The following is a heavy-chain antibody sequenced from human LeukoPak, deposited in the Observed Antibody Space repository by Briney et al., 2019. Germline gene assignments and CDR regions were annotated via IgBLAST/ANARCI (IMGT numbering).Heavy chain of an antibody. CDR3: ARGPRGYVFY. V-gene: IGHV4-34*01. CDR2: INHSGST. Sequence: SETLSLTCAVYGGSFSGYYWSWIRQPPGKGLEWIGEINHSGSTNYNPSLKSRVTIPVDTSKNQFSLKLSSVTAAGTAVYYCARGPRGYVFYWGQGTLVTVSS. CDR1: GGSFSGYY. J-gene: IGHJ4*02. D-gene: IGHD5-12*01.